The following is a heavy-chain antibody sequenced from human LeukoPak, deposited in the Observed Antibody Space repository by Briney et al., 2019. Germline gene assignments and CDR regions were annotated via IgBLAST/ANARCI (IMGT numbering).Heavy chain of an antibody. D-gene: IGHD3-16*01. J-gene: IGHJ4*02. Sequence: ASVKVSCKASGYTFTGYYMHWVRQAPGQGLEWMGWMSPNSGNTGYAQKFQGRVTMTRNTSISTACMELSSLRSEDTAVYYCARVPGGMSDYWGQGTLVTVSS. CDR3: ARVPGGMSDY. V-gene: IGHV1-8*02. CDR2: MSPNSGNT. CDR1: GYTFTGYY.